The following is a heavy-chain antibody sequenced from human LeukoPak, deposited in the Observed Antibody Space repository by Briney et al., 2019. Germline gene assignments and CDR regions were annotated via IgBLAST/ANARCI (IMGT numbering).Heavy chain of an antibody. V-gene: IGHV4-4*07. CDR1: GGSISSYY. D-gene: IGHD6-13*01. CDR2: IYTSGST. J-gene: IGHJ5*02. Sequence: SETLSLTCTVSGGSISSYYWSWNRQPAGKGLGWIGRIYTSGSTNYNPSLKSRVTMSVDTSKNQFSLKLSSVTAADTAVYYCARDLEQLVSYSNWFDPWGQGTLVTVSS. CDR3: ARDLEQLVSYSNWFDP.